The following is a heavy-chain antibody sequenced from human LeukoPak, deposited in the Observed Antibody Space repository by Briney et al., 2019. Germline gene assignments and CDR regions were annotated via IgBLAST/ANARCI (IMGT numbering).Heavy chain of an antibody. J-gene: IGHJ4*02. D-gene: IGHD2-2*01. V-gene: IGHV4-31*03. CDR3: ARSPRDIVVVPAARWFFDY. Sequence: SETMSLTCTVYAGSLSSGGYYWSWIRQHPGKGLEWFGYIYYSGSTYYNPSLKSRVTISVDTSKNQFSLKLSSVTAADTAVYYCARSPRDIVVVPAARWFFDYWGQGTLVTVSS. CDR2: IYYSGST. CDR1: AGSLSSGGYY.